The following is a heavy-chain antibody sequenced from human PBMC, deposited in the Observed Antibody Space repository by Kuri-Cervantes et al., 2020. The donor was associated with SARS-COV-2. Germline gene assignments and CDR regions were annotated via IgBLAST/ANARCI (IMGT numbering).Heavy chain of an antibody. CDR3: AKDFYGDYGFDAFDV. J-gene: IGHJ3*01. CDR2: MSYDGSNK. CDR1: GFTFSSYA. Sequence: GGSLRLSCAASGFTFSSYAMHWVRQAPGKGLEWVAVMSYDGSNKYYADSVKGRFTISRDNAKNSLYLYMNSLRTEDMGIYYCAKDFYGDYGFDAFDVWGQGTLVTVSS. D-gene: IGHD4-17*01. V-gene: IGHV3-30-3*01.